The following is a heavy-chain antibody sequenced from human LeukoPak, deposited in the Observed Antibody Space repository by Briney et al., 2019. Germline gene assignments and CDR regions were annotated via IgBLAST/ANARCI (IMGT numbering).Heavy chain of an antibody. CDR1: GFTVSSNY. D-gene: IGHD4-17*01. Sequence: GGSLRLSCAASGFTVSSNYMSWFRQAPGKGLEWVSVIYSGGSTYYADSVKGRCTITRDNSKNTLYLQMNSLRAEDTAVYYCARTYGDYRFDYWGQGTLVTVSS. CDR3: ARTYGDYRFDY. CDR2: IYSGGST. J-gene: IGHJ4*02. V-gene: IGHV3-53*01.